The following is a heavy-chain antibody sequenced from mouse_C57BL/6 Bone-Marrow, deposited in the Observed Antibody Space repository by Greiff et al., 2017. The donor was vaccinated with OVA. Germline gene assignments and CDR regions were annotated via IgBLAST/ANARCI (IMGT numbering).Heavy chain of an antibody. CDR3: ARVTDFDY. CDR1: GFTFSSYG. Sequence: EVQVVESGGDLVKPGGSLKLSCAASGFTFSSYGMSWVRQTPDKRLEWVATISSGGSYTYYPDSVKGRFTISRDNAKNTLYLQMSSLKSEDTAMYYCARVTDFDYWGQGTTLTVSS. J-gene: IGHJ2*01. D-gene: IGHD2-1*01. CDR2: ISSGGSYT. V-gene: IGHV5-6*01.